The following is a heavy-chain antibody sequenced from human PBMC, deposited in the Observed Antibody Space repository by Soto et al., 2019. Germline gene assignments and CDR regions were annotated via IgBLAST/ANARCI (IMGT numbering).Heavy chain of an antibody. CDR1: GYTFTSYG. D-gene: IGHD6-13*01. J-gene: IGHJ5*02. V-gene: IGHV1-18*01. Sequence: QVQLVQSGAEVKKPGASVKVSCKASGYTFTSYGISWVRQAPGQGLEWMGWISAYNGNTNYAQKRQGRVTMTTDTTTSTAYMELRSLRSDDTAVYYCARASGIAAAGTGWFDPWGQGPLVTVSS. CDR3: ARASGIAAAGTGWFDP. CDR2: ISAYNGNT.